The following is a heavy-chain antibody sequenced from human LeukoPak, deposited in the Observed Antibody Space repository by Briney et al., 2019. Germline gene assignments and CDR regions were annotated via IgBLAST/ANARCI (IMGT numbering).Heavy chain of an antibody. D-gene: IGHD2-15*01. J-gene: IGHJ6*03. CDR2: INHSGST. V-gene: IGHV4-34*01. CDR3: ARRVEGYCSGGSCYYYYYYMDV. CDR1: GGSFSGYY. Sequence: SETLSLTCAVNGGSFSGYYWTWIRQSPGKGLEWIGEINHSGSTNYNASLKSRVTMSVDTSKNQFSLKLSSVTAADTAVYYCARRVEGYCSGGSCYYYYYYMDVWGKGTTVTVSS.